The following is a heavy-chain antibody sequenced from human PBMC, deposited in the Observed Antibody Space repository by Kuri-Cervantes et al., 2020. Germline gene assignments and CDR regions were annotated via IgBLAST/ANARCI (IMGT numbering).Heavy chain of an antibody. CDR1: GYTFTSYD. CDR3: ARLKFHGAAGFYYFDY. D-gene: IGHD6-13*01. CDR2: MNPNSGNT. J-gene: IGHJ4*02. V-gene: IGHV1-8*01. Sequence: ASVKVFCKASGYTFTSYDINWVRQATGQGLGWMGWMNPNSGNTGYAQKFQGRVTMTRNTSINTAYMELRSLRPDDTAVYYCARLKFHGAAGFYYFDYWGQGTLVTVSS.